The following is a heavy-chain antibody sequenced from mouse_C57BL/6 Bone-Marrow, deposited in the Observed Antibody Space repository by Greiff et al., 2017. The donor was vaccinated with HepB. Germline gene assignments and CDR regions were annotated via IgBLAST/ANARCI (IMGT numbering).Heavy chain of an antibody. J-gene: IGHJ4*01. Sequence: VKLMESGPGLVAPSQSLSITCTVSGFSLTSYAISWVRQPPGKGLEWLGVIWTGGGTNYNSALKSRLSISKDNSKSQVFLKMNSLQTDDTARYYCARITTVVATDAMDYWGQGTSVTVFS. D-gene: IGHD1-1*01. CDR1: GFSLTSYA. CDR3: ARITTVVATDAMDY. CDR2: IWTGGGT. V-gene: IGHV2-9-1*01.